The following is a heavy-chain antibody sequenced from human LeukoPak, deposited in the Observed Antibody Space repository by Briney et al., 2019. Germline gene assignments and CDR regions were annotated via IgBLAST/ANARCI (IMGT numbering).Heavy chain of an antibody. CDR3: ARDRSYYKYLEY. J-gene: IGHJ4*02. CDR1: GFTFSSYW. V-gene: IGHV3-7*04. CDR2: INQDGSEK. D-gene: IGHD3-10*01. Sequence: GGSLRLSCAASGFTFSSYWMSWVRQAPGKGLEWEANINQDGSEKYYVDSVKGRFTISRDNAKNSLYLQMNTLRAEDTAVYYCARDRSYYKYLEYWGQGTLVTVSS.